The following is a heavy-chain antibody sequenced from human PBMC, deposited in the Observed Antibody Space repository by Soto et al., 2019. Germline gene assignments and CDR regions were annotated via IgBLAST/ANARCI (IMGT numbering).Heavy chain of an antibody. V-gene: IGHV3-11*01. J-gene: IGHJ4*02. CDR2: ISSSGSTI. D-gene: IGHD2-2*01. CDR1: GFTFSDYY. Sequence: PGGSLRLSCAASGFTFSDYYMSWIRQAPGKGLEWVSYISSSGSTIYYADSVKGRFTISRDNAKNSLYLQMNSLRAEDTAVYYCAREVPPQYCSCTSCYGGSWYYYWGQGSLVTVAS. CDR3: AREVPPQYCSCTSCYGGSWYYY.